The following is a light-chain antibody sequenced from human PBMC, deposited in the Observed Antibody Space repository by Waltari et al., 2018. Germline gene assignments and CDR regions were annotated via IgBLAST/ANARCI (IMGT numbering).Light chain of an antibody. Sequence: EIVLTQSPATLSLSPGETATLSCRASQSVGTYLASYQQKPGQAPRLLIYDASNRATVIPASFRGSGSGTDFTLTISNLEAEDFAVYYCQQRSNWTPHTYGQGAMLEIK. CDR1: QSVGTY. CDR3: QQRSNWTPHT. J-gene: IGKJ2*01. V-gene: IGKV3-11*01. CDR2: DAS.